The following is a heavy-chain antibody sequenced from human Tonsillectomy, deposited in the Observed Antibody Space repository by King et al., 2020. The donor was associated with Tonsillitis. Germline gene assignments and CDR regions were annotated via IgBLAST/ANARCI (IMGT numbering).Heavy chain of an antibody. CDR2: IRGRGGST. Sequence: VQLVESGGGLVQPGGSLRLSCAASGFTFSSYAMNWVRQAPGKGLELVSAIRGRGGSTYYADSVKGRFTISRDNSKNTLYLHMNSLRAEDTAVYYCAREYGSGDYWGQGTLVTVSS. J-gene: IGHJ4*02. V-gene: IGHV3-23*04. CDR1: GFTFSSYA. D-gene: IGHD3-10*01. CDR3: AREYGSGDY.